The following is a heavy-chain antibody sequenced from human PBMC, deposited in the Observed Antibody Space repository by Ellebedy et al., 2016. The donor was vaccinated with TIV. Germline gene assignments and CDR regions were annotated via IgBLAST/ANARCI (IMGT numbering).Heavy chain of an antibody. Sequence: GESLKISCAASEVTLSNYAMSWVRQAPGKGLEWVSLISWDGGNTYYVDSVKGRFTISRDNSKNSLYLQMNSLRPEDTALYYCAKEGYRSSSWYGYFQYWGQGTLVTVSS. CDR1: EVTLSNYA. V-gene: IGHV3-43D*03. CDR3: AKEGYRSSSWYGYFQY. D-gene: IGHD2-2*01. J-gene: IGHJ1*01. CDR2: ISWDGGNT.